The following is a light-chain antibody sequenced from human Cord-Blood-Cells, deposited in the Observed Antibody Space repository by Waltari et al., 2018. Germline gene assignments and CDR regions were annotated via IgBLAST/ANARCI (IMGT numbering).Light chain of an antibody. V-gene: IGKV1-5*01. CDR3: QQYNSYST. J-gene: IGKJ1*01. CDR2: DAS. Sequence: DIQMTQSPSTLSAPVVDRVTITCRASQSISSWLAWYQQKPGTDPKLLVYDASILESWVPSRSGGSGSGTEFTLTISTLQPDDFATYYCQQYNSYSTFGQGTKVEI. CDR1: QSISSW.